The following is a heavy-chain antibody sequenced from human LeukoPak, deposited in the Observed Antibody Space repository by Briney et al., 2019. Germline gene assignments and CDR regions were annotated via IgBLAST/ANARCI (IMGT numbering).Heavy chain of an antibody. V-gene: IGHV4-59*01. CDR2: IYYSGST. CDR1: GGSISSYY. D-gene: IGHD6-19*01. Sequence: SETLSLTCTDSGGSISSYYWIWVRQPPGEGLEWIGYIYYSGSTNYNPSLKSRVPITLATSNNQFSLKLSSMTAADTAVYYCARVEGAVAGTAAFDIWGQGTMVTVSS. J-gene: IGHJ3*02. CDR3: ARVEGAVAGTAAFDI.